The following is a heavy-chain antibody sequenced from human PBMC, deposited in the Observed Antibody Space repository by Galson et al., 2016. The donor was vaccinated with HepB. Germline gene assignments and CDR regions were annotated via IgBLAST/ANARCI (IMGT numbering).Heavy chain of an antibody. Sequence: SLRLSCAASGFNFSTAWMTWVRQVPGKGLEWVGRIKDKTDGGTLDSAAPVRGKGKTDSGTVDYAAPVKGRFSISRDDSKNTVYLQMNGLRTEDTAVYYCATYGSARKFDFWGQGTLVTVSS. V-gene: IGHV3-15*01. D-gene: IGHD3-10*01. CDR1: GFNFSTAW. CDR3: ATYGSARKFDF. J-gene: IGHJ4*02. CDR2: IKDKTDGGTL.